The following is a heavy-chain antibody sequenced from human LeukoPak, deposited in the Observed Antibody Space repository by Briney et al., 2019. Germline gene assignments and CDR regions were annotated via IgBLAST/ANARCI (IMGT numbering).Heavy chain of an antibody. Sequence: KASETLSLTCTVSGASITSDDYYWRWVRQPPGKGLEWIGYLHYSGASYYTPSLKSRVTISGDTSKNLFSLKLSSVTAADTAVYYCARDIMVRGVDGADVWGQGTTVTVS. D-gene: IGHD3-10*01. V-gene: IGHV4-30-4*01. CDR1: GASITSDDYY. J-gene: IGHJ6*02. CDR3: ARDIMVRGVDGADV. CDR2: LHYSGAS.